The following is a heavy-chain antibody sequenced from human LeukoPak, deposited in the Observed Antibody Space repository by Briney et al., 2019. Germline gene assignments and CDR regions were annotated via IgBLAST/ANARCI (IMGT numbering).Heavy chain of an antibody. V-gene: IGHV4-34*01. CDR2: INHSGST. Sequence: PSETLSLTCAVYGGSFSGYYWSWLRQPPGKGLEWIGEINHSGSTNYNPSLKSRVTISVDTSKNQFSLKLSSVTAADTAVYYCARAGSSGYLVGYYFDYWGQGTLVTVSS. J-gene: IGHJ4*02. CDR3: ARAGSSGYLVGYYFDY. CDR1: GGSFSGYY. D-gene: IGHD3-22*01.